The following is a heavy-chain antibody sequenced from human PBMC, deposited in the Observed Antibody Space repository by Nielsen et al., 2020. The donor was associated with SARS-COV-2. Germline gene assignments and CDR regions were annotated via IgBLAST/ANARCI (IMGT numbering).Heavy chain of an antibody. CDR2: ILGSGAAT. D-gene: IGHD1-14*01. CDR1: GFTFGTYT. V-gene: IGHV3-23*01. Sequence: GESLKISCPVSGFTFGTYTISWVRQPPGKGLQWVAGILGSGAATFYADSVKGRFTVSRDNSMNTVYLEMSRLRSEDTALYFCAKDRIPDGLWEIDYWGQGTRVTVPS. J-gene: IGHJ4*02. CDR3: AKDRIPDGLWEIDY.